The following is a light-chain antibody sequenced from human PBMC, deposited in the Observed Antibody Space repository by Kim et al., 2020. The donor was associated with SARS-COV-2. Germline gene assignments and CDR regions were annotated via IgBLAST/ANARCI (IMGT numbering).Light chain of an antibody. CDR2: GKN. V-gene: IGLV3-19*01. CDR1: SLRRYY. Sequence: SSELTQDPTVSVALGQTVRITCQGDSLRRYYASWYQQKPGRAPVLVVYGKNNRPSGIPDRFSGSTSGDTTSLTITGAQAEDEADYYCNCRGSSGEHLVFGGGTQLTVL. CDR3: NCRGSSGEHLV. J-gene: IGLJ2*01.